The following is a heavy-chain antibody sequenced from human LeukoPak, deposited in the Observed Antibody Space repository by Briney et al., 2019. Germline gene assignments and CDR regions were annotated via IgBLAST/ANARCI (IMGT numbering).Heavy chain of an antibody. D-gene: IGHD2-21*01. CDR3: AREVNDAFDI. V-gene: IGHV3-64*01. Sequence: PGGSLRLSCAASGFTFSSYNMNWVRQAPGKGPEYVSAISSNGGSTYYANSMKGRFTISRDNSKNTLYLQMGSLRAEDMAVYYCAREVNDAFDIWGQGTMVTVSS. J-gene: IGHJ3*02. CDR1: GFTFSSYN. CDR2: ISSNGGST.